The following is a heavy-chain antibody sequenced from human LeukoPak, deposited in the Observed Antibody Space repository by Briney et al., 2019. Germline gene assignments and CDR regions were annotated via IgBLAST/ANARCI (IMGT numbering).Heavy chain of an antibody. CDR1: GGSISSGGYY. CDR3: AKGSYYDSSGSFYFDY. D-gene: IGHD3-22*01. Sequence: ETLSLTCTVSGGSISSGGYYWSWIRQAPGKGLEWVSGISGSGDNTYYADSVKGRFTISRDNSKNTLYVQVNSLGTEDTAAYYCAKGSYYDSSGSFYFDYWGQGTLVTVSS. CDR2: ISGSGDNT. J-gene: IGHJ4*02. V-gene: IGHV3-23*01.